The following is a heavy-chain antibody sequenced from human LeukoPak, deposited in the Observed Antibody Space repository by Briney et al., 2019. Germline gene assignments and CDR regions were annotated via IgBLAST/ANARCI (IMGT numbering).Heavy chain of an antibody. D-gene: IGHD5-12*01. Sequence: SETLSLTCNISGGSISPYYWSWIRQPPGKGLEWIGYIYYSGSTNYNPSLKSRVTISVDTSKNQFSLKLSSVTAADTAVYYCAREDSGYDRYYYYYMDVWGKGTTVTVSS. J-gene: IGHJ6*03. CDR3: AREDSGYDRYYYYYMDV. V-gene: IGHV4-59*01. CDR1: GGSISPYY. CDR2: IYYSGST.